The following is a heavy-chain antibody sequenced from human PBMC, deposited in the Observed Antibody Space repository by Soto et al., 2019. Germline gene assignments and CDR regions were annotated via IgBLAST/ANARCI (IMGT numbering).Heavy chain of an antibody. V-gene: IGHV4-34*01. D-gene: IGHD6-19*01. CDR1: GGSFSGCH. Sequence: SATLPLTCSVCGGSFSGCHWSWIRQAPGKGLDWIGEINQSGSTNNNPSLKSRVTISVDTSKNQFSLKLSSVTAADTAGYYWARCARYSSGWYLDEWCHGPLGTVSS. CDR2: INQSGST. J-gene: IGHJ4*01. CDR3: ARCARYSSGWYLDE.